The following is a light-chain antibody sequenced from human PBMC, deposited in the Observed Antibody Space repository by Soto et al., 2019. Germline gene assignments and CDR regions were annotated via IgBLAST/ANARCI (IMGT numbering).Light chain of an antibody. Sequence: EIVLTQSPATLSLSPGERATLSCRASQSVSSYLAWYQQKPGQAPRLLIYDVSNRATGIPARFSGSGSGTDFTLTIRSLEPEDFAVYFCQQRSSWPLTFGGGTKVDIK. V-gene: IGKV3-11*01. CDR3: QQRSSWPLT. CDR1: QSVSSY. CDR2: DVS. J-gene: IGKJ4*01.